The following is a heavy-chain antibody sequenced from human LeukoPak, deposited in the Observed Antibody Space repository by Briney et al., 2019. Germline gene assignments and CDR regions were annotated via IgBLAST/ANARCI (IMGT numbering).Heavy chain of an antibody. J-gene: IGHJ4*02. CDR1: GYSISSAYY. Sequence: EASETLSLTCSVSGYSISSAYYWGWIRQPPGKGLDWIGTMYHSGSTNYNPSLKSRVTISVDTSKNQFSLKLSPVTAADTAVYFCARGFRGDNFDYWGQGTLVTVSS. V-gene: IGHV4-38-2*02. CDR2: MYHSGST. CDR3: ARGFRGDNFDY. D-gene: IGHD7-27*01.